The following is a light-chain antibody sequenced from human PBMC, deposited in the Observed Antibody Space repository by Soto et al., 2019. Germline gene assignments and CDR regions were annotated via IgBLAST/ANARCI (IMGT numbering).Light chain of an antibody. J-gene: IGKJ1*01. CDR2: GAS. V-gene: IGKV3-20*01. CDR1: QSVSSTF. Sequence: EIVLTQSPGSLSLSPGERATLSCRASQSVSSTFFAWYQKRPGQAPRLLTYGASSRATGIPERFSGSGSGTDITLTISRLEPEDFAVYYCQQFDSSVTFGQGTKVEIK. CDR3: QQFDSSVT.